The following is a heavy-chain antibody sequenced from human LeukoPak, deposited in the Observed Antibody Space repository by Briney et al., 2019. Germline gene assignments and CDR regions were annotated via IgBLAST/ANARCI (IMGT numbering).Heavy chain of an antibody. CDR1: GFSFGNSG. D-gene: IGHD4-11*01. V-gene: IGHV3-48*02. Sequence: GGSLRLSCAASGFSFGNSGMSWVRQAPGKGLEWISYISISSNAIYYADSVEGRFTISRDNAKNSLYLQMNSLRDEDTAVYYCARGEAALTSHLDFWGQGTLVTVSS. CDR3: ARGEAALTSHLDF. CDR2: ISISSNAI. J-gene: IGHJ4*02.